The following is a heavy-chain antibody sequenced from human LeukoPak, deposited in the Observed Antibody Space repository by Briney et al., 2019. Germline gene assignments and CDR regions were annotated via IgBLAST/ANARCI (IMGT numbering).Heavy chain of an antibody. D-gene: IGHD3-16*02. CDR2: ISGSGGAT. Sequence: PGGSLRLSCAASGFTFSSYAMSWVRQAPGKGLEWISGISGSGGATYYADPVKGRFTISRDNSKNTLYLQMNSLRAEDTAVYYCAAYLLLGELSFDSWGQGTLVTVSS. V-gene: IGHV3-23*01. CDR3: AAYLLLGELSFDS. CDR1: GFTFSSYA. J-gene: IGHJ4*02.